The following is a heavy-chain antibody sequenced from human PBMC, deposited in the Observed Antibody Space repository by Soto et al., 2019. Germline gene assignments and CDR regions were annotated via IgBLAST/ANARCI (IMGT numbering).Heavy chain of an antibody. Sequence: PSETLSLTCTVSGGSTSNYYWSWIRQPPGKGLEWIGYISYIGSTNYNPSLKSRVTISLDTSNNQFSLRLTSVTAADTAVYYCATTRGSYFDYWGQGTLVTVS. CDR3: ATTRGSYFDY. J-gene: IGHJ4*02. CDR2: ISYIGST. D-gene: IGHD1-26*01. V-gene: IGHV4-59*01. CDR1: GGSTSNYY.